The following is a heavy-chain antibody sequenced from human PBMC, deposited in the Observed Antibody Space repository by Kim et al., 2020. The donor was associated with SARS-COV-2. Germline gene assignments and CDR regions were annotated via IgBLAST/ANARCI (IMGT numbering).Heavy chain of an antibody. CDR2: YN. D-gene: IGHD3-10*01. V-gene: IGHV6-1*01. J-gene: IGHJ4*02. Sequence: YNDYALSVKSRITINTDTSKDQFSLQLSAVTPEDTAVYFCARLYGAYFDYWGQGTLVTVSS. CDR3: ARLYGAYFDY.